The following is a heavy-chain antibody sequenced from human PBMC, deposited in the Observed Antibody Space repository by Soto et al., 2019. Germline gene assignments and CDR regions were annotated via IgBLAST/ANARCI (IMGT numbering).Heavy chain of an antibody. CDR2: IWYDGSNA. CDR1: GFTFSRSG. V-gene: IGHV3-33*01. J-gene: IGHJ3*02. Sequence: PGGSLRLSCAASGFTFSRSGMHWVRQAPGKGLEWVAVIWYDGSNAYYADSVRGRFSISTDSSKNALYLQMNSLRAEDSAVYYCVREPRYCSGGSCSIMGDAFDIWGQGTMVTVSS. CDR3: VREPRYCSGGSCSIMGDAFDI. D-gene: IGHD2-15*01.